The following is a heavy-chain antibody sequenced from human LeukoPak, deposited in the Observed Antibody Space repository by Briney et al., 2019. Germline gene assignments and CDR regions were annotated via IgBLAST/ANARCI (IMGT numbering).Heavy chain of an antibody. D-gene: IGHD2-2*01. V-gene: IGHV3-7*01. CDR2: IKQDGSQK. CDR1: GFTFSSYS. CDR3: ARIGYSSSCTDY. J-gene: IGHJ4*02. Sequence: GGSLRLSCAASGFTFSSYSMNWVRQAPGKGLEWVANIKQDGSQKYYVDSAKGRFTISRDNAKNSVFLQMNSLRAGDTAVYYCARIGYSSSCTDYWGQGTLVTVSS.